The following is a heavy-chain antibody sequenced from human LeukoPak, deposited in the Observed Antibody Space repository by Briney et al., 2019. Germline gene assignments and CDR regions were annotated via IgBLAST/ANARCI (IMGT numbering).Heavy chain of an antibody. CDR1: GYTFTSYG. J-gene: IGHJ4*02. Sequence: GASVKVSCKASGYTFTSYGTSWVRQAPGQGLEWMGWISAYNGNTNYAQKFQGRVTITRNTSISTAYMELSSLRSEDTAVYYCVLDGYGTTVTFDYWGQGTLVTVSS. D-gene: IGHD4-11*01. CDR2: ISAYNGNT. CDR3: VLDGYGTTVTFDY. V-gene: IGHV1-18*01.